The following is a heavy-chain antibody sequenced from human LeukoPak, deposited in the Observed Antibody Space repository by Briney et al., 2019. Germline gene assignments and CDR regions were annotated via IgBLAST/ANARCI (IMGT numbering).Heavy chain of an antibody. Sequence: ASVKVSCKASGGTFSSYAISWVRQAPGKGLEWMGGFDPEDGETIYAQKFQGRVTMTEDTSTDTAYMELSSLRSEDTAVYYCATDPRSGSYYLWGQGTLVTVSS. J-gene: IGHJ5*02. CDR1: GGTFSSYA. CDR2: FDPEDGET. V-gene: IGHV1-24*01. D-gene: IGHD3-10*01. CDR3: ATDPRSGSYYL.